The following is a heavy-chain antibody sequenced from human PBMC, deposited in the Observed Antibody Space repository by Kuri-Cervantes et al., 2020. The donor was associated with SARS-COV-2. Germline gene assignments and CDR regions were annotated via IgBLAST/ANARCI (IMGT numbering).Heavy chain of an antibody. J-gene: IGHJ3*02. Sequence: LSLTCEASGFTFSMAWMNWVRQAPGKGLEWVGRIKSKIDGATTDYAAPVEGRFTIPRDDSKKTLHLQLNSLQTEDTAMYYCTTDLTSDAYAIWGRGTKVTVSS. CDR2: IKSKIDGATT. V-gene: IGHV3-15*01. D-gene: IGHD3-9*01. CDR3: TTDLTSDAYAI. CDR1: GFTFSMAW.